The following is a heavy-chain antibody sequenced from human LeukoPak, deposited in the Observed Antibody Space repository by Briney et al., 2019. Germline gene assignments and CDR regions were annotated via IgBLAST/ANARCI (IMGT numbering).Heavy chain of an antibody. J-gene: IGHJ4*02. V-gene: IGHV4-4*08. CDR3: ARDQRHSYGKYFDP. D-gene: IGHD5-18*01. CDR1: GGALSTYY. CDR2: VTYETT. Sequence: SGTLSPTCSLSGGALSTYYWNWVRQTPGKGLEWIGHVTYETTAYNPSLKSRVTISLDTSKNEFSLQLRSVTAADTAVYFCARDQRHSYGKYFDPWSQGILVSVSS.